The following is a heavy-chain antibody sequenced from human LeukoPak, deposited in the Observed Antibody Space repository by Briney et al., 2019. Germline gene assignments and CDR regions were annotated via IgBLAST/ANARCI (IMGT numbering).Heavy chain of an antibody. J-gene: IGHJ4*02. CDR1: GGTFSSYA. Sequence: GASVKVSCKASGGTFSSYAITWVRPARGQGLEWMGRIIPIFGTANYAQKFQGRVTITTDESTSTAYMELSSLRSEDTAVYYCARPIRDGYNSFDYWGQGTLVTVSS. CDR3: ARPIRDGYNSFDY. V-gene: IGHV1-69*05. CDR2: IIPIFGTA. D-gene: IGHD5-24*01.